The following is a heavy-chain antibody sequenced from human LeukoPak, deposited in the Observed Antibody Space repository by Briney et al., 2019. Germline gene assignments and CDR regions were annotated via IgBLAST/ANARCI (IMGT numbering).Heavy chain of an antibody. V-gene: IGHV3-23*01. CDR2: ISNSGGTNT. CDR1: RFTFSNYA. Sequence: GGSLRLSCAASRFTFSNYAMTWVRQAPGKGLEWVSAISNSGGTNTYYSDSVKGRFTIFRDNSKNTLYLQMNSLRAEDTAVYYCARGPTYYDFWSDPNWFDPWGQGTLVTVSS. CDR3: ARGPTYYDFWSDPNWFDP. D-gene: IGHD3-3*01. J-gene: IGHJ5*02.